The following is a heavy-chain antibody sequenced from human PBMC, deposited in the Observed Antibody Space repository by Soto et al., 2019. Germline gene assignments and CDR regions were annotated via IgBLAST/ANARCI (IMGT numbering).Heavy chain of an antibody. J-gene: IGHJ5*02. CDR2: IIPIFGTA. D-gene: IGHD3-3*01. CDR3: ARVKDFWSGKSAWFDP. CDR1: GGTFSSYA. Sequence: SVKVSCKASGGTFSSYAISWVRQAPGQGLEWMGGIIPIFGTANYAQKFQGRVTITADESTSTAYMELSSLRSEDTAVYYCARVKDFWSGKSAWFDPWCQGTLVTVSS. V-gene: IGHV1-69*13.